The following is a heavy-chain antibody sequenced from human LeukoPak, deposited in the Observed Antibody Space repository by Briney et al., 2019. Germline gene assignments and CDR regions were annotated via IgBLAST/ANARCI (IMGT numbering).Heavy chain of an antibody. J-gene: IGHJ4*02. V-gene: IGHV3-64*01. D-gene: IGHD1-26*01. Sequence: PGGSLRLSCAASGFTFSSYAMHWARQAPGKGLEYVSAISSNGGSTYYANSMKGRFTISRDNSKNTLYLHMGSLRVEDMAVYYCARRGSYYGDSMDYWGQGTLVTVSS. CDR1: GFTFSSYA. CDR3: ARRGSYYGDSMDY. CDR2: ISSNGGST.